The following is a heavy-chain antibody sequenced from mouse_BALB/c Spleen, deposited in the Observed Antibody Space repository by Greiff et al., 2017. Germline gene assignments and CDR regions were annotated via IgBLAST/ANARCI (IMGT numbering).Heavy chain of an antibody. CDR1: GYTFTSYV. Sequence: VQLKESGPELVKPGASVKMSCKASGYTFTSYVMHWVKQKPGQGLEWIGYINPYNDGTKYNEKFKGKSTLTSYKSSSTAYMELSSLTSEDSAVYYCARGGNYVGFYAMDYWGQGTSVTVSS. J-gene: IGHJ4*01. V-gene: IGHV1-14*01. CDR2: INPYNDGT. CDR3: ARGGNYVGFYAMDY. D-gene: IGHD2-1*01.